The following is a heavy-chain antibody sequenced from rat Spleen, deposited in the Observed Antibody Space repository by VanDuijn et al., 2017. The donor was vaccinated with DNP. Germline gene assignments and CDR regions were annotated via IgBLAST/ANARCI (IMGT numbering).Heavy chain of an antibody. J-gene: IGHJ1*01. CDR3: ARAYYDGTYYPNWYFDF. V-gene: IGHV3-1*01. CDR1: GFSITNNY. Sequence: EVQLQESGPGLVKPSQSLSLTCSVTGFSITNNYWAWIRRFPGNKLEWMGYISYSGSTGYNPSLRSRISITRDTSKRQFFLQLNSVTTEDTATYYCARAYYDGTYYPNWYFDFWGPGTTVTVSS. D-gene: IGHD1-12*02. CDR2: ISYSGST.